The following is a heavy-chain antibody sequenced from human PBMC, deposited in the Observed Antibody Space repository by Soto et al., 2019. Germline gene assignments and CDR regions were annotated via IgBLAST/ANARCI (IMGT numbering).Heavy chain of an antibody. Sequence: QVQLVQSGAEVKKPGSSVKVSCKASGGTFSNYAISWVRQAPGQGLEWMGGLIPIFGTPDYAQKFQGRVTITADGSTSIAYMELSSLRSEDTAVYYCASQLTGDSYYYGMDVWGQGTTVTVSS. CDR3: ASQLTGDSYYYGMDV. CDR1: GGTFSNYA. V-gene: IGHV1-69*12. J-gene: IGHJ6*02. CDR2: LIPIFGTP. D-gene: IGHD7-27*01.